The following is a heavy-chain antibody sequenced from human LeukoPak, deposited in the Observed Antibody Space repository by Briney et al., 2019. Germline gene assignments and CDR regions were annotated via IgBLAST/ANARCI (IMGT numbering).Heavy chain of an antibody. CDR2: IYYSGTT. V-gene: IGHV4-59*01. CDR3: ARIMQTPWGMDV. J-gene: IGHJ6*02. D-gene: IGHD4-23*01. Sequence: PSETLSLTCTVSGGSISPYYWSWIRQPPGKGLEYIGYIYYSGTTDYNPPLKSRVTISVDTSKNQFSLKVTSVSAADTAVYYYARIMQTPWGMDVWGQGTTVTVSS. CDR1: GGSISPYY.